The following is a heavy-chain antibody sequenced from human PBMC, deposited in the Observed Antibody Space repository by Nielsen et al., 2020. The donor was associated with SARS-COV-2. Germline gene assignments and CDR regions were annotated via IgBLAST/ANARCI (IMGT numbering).Heavy chain of an antibody. V-gene: IGHV1-24*01. CDR2: FDPEDGET. Sequence: ASVKVSCKVSGYTLTELSMHWVRQAPGKGLEWMGGFDPEDGETIYAQKFQGRVTMTEDTSTDTAYMELSSLRSEDTAVYYCARWADVDTAMVNDAFDIWGQGTMVTVSS. CDR1: GYTLTELS. D-gene: IGHD5-18*01. J-gene: IGHJ3*02. CDR3: ARWADVDTAMVNDAFDI.